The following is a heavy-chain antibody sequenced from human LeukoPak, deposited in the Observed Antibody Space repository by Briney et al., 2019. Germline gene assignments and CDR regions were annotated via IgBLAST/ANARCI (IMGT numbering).Heavy chain of an antibody. CDR2: INPNSGGT. Sequence: VASVTVSCMVSGYTLTELSMHWVRPAPGQGLEWMGRINPNSGGTNYAQKFQGRVTVTRDTSISTAYMELSRLRSDDTAVYYCARRVCSTSCYRARSYYGMDVWGQGTTVTVSS. CDR1: GYTLTELS. CDR3: ARRVCSTSCYRARSYYGMDV. J-gene: IGHJ6*02. D-gene: IGHD2-2*02. V-gene: IGHV1-2*06.